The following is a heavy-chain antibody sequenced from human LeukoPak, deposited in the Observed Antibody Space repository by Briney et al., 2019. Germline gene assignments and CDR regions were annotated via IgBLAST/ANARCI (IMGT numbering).Heavy chain of an antibody. CDR2: IYYSGST. J-gene: IGHJ4*02. CDR3: ASTTPMITFGGVIVYYFDY. CDR1: GGSISSSSYY. D-gene: IGHD3-16*02. Sequence: SETLSLTCTVSGGSISSSSYYWGWIRQPPGKGLEWIGSIYYSGSTYYNPSLKSRVTISVDTSKNQFSLKLSSVTAADTAVYYCASTTPMITFGGVIVYYFDYWGQGTLVTVSS. V-gene: IGHV4-39*01.